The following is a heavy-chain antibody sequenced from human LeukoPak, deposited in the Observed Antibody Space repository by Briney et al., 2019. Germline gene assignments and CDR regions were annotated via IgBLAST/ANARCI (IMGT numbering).Heavy chain of an antibody. CDR2: IYYSGST. D-gene: IGHD3-22*01. J-gene: IGHJ2*01. V-gene: IGHV4-59*01. Sequence: PSETLSLTCTVSGGSISSYYWSWIRQPPGKGLEWIGYIYYSGSTNYNPSLKSRVTISVDTSKNQFSLKLSSVTAADTAVYYCARDRHREYYYDSSGYWRYFDLWGRGTLVTVSS. CDR1: GGSISSYY. CDR3: ARDRHREYYYDSSGYWRYFDL.